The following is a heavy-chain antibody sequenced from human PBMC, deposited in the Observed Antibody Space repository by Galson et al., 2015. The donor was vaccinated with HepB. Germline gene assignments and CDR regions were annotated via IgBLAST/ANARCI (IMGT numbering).Heavy chain of an antibody. CDR3: AKGVRSDTIKFVDS. V-gene: IGHV3-23*01. Sequence: SLRLSCAASGFTFNNYAMSWVRQAPGKGLEWVSAITGSAHSTYHADTVKGRFTISRDNFRNTLHLQMNSLGVEDTAVYYCAKGVRSDTIKFVDSWGRGARVTVSS. D-gene: IGHD5-12*01. CDR2: ITGSAHST. CDR1: GFTFNNYA. J-gene: IGHJ4*02.